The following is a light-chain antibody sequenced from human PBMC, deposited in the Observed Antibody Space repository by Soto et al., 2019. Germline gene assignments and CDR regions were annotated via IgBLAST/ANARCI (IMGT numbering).Light chain of an antibody. CDR1: QSISSW. Sequence: DIQMTQSPSTLSASVGDRVTITCRASQSISSWLAWYQQKPGKAPKLLIYKASSLESGAPSRFSGSGSGTEFTLTISSLQPDDFATYYCQQYNSFSPRTFGRGTKVEIK. CDR2: KAS. V-gene: IGKV1-5*03. J-gene: IGKJ1*01. CDR3: QQYNSFSPRT.